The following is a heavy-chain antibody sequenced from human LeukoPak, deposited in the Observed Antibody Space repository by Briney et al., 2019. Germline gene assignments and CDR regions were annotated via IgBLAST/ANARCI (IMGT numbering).Heavy chain of an antibody. CDR3: AREGYGDYSFDY. V-gene: IGHV3-66*01. J-gene: IGHJ4*02. D-gene: IGHD4-17*01. CDR2: IYSGGNT. CDR1: GFTVSSNY. Sequence: GGSLRLSCAASGFTVSSNYMSWVRQAPGKGLEWVSVIYSGGNTYYADSVKGRFTISRDNSKNTLYLQMNSLRAEDTAVYYCAREGYGDYSFDYWGQGTLVTVSS.